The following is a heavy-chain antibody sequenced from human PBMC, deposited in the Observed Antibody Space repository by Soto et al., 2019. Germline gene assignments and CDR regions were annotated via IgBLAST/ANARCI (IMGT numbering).Heavy chain of an antibody. CDR2: IYYSGST. J-gene: IGHJ6*02. CDR1: GGSVSSGSYY. Sequence: QVQLQESGPGLVKPSETLSLTCTVSGGSVSSGSYYWSWIRQPPGKGLEWIGYIYYSGSTNYNPSLKSRVTISVDTSKNQFSLKLSSVTAADTAVYYCARGDCSGGSCYSRYGMDVWGQGTTVTVSS. D-gene: IGHD2-15*01. V-gene: IGHV4-61*01. CDR3: ARGDCSGGSCYSRYGMDV.